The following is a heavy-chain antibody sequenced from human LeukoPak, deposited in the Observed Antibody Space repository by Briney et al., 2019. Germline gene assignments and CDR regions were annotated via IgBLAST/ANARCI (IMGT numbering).Heavy chain of an antibody. Sequence: GGSLRLSCAASGFTFSYYGMHWVRQAPGKGLEWVAFIRYDESKKFYGDSVKGRFTISRDNSKNTLYLQMNSLRTEDTAVYYCAKSHPPNAYSGTYYCDYWGQGTLVTVSS. J-gene: IGHJ4*02. CDR3: AKSHPPNAYSGTYYCDY. CDR1: GFTFSYYG. D-gene: IGHD1-26*01. V-gene: IGHV3-30*02. CDR2: IRYDESKK.